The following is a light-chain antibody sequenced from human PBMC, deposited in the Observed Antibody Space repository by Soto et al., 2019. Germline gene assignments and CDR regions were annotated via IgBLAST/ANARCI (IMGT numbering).Light chain of an antibody. J-gene: IGKJ5*01. CDR2: GAS. CDR1: QSVSSSY. Sequence: EIVLTQSPGTLSLSPGERATLSCRASQSVSSSYLAWYQQKPGQAPRLLFYGASNRATGIPARFSGSGSGTDFTLTISSLQSEDFAVYYCQQYNDWPPITFGQGTRLEIK. V-gene: IGKV3-20*01. CDR3: QQYNDWPPIT.